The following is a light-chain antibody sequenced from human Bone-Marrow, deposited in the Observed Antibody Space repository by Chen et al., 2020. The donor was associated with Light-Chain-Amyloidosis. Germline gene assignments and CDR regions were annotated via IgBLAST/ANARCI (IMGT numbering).Light chain of an antibody. CDR3: QVWDSTSDRVV. CDR1: NIGRKS. CDR2: NDS. Sequence: YVLTQAPSVSVAPGHTARITCGGNNIGRKSVNWYQQKPGQAPVVVIYNDSDRPSGIPERFSGSNSGNTATLTISRVEAGDEADYYCQVWDSTSDRVVFGGGTKLTVL. V-gene: IGLV3-21*04. J-gene: IGLJ2*01.